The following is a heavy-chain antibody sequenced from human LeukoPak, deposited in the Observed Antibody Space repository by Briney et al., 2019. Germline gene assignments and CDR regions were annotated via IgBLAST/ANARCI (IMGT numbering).Heavy chain of an antibody. Sequence: GGSLRLSCAASGFTFSSYAMSWVRQAPGRGLEWASAISGSGGSTYYADSVKGRFTISRDNSKNTLYLQMNSLRAEDTAVYYCAKGGYCSSTSCYGRENWFDPWGQGTLVTVSS. V-gene: IGHV3-23*01. CDR1: GFTFSSYA. CDR2: ISGSGGST. D-gene: IGHD2-2*01. CDR3: AKGGYCSSTSCYGRENWFDP. J-gene: IGHJ5*02.